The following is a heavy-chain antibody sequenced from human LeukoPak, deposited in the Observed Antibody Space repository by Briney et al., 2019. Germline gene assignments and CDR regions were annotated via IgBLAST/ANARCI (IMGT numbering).Heavy chain of an antibody. CDR2: INPNSGGT. CDR1: GYTFTGYY. CDR3: ARGVLGAADY. D-gene: IGHD2-8*02. J-gene: IGHJ4*02. V-gene: IGHV1-2*02. Sequence: ASVKVSCKASGYTFTGYYMHWVRQAPGQGLEWMGWINPNSGGTNYAPNFQGRVTMTWDMSITTAYMELTRLRSDDTAVYFCARGVLGAADYWGQGTLVTASS.